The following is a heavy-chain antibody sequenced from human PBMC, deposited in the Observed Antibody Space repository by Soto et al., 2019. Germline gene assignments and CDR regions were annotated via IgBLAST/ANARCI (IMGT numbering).Heavy chain of an antibody. CDR1: GGSISSYD. J-gene: IGHJ4*02. CDR3: ANRYGGDFDY. V-gene: IGHV4-59*01. CDR2: MYYSGST. Sequence: QVQLQESGPGLVKPSETLSLTCTVSGGSISSYDWSWIRQPPGKGLEWGGYMYYSGSTNYNPSHKRRVSRSVDTSKDQFTLKLCSVPAADTAVDYGANRYGGDFDYWGQGTLVTVSS. D-gene: IGHD1-26*01.